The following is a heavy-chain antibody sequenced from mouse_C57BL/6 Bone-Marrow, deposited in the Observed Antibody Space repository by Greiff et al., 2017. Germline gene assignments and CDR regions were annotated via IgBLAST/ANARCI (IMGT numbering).Heavy chain of an antibody. J-gene: IGHJ2*01. CDR3: AAWNRDVRNLDY. CDR1: GYAFSSYW. V-gene: IGHV1-82*01. CDR2: IDPGGGYT. Sequence: VQLQESGPELVKPGASVKISCKASGYAFSSYWMNWVQQRPGKGLEWIGRIDPGGGYTNYNGKFKGKATMTADKSSSTAYMQHSSLTSEYAAVCFYAAWNRDVRNLDYWGQGTTLTVSS. D-gene: IGHD2-1*01.